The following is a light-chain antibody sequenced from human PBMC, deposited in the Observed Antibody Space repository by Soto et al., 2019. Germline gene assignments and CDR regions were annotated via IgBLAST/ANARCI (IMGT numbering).Light chain of an antibody. V-gene: IGKV3D-11*02. CDR1: QTISGY. Sequence: EIVLTQSPATLSLSPGERATLACRASQTISGYLGWYQPKPGQAPRLLIYAVSNRSAGIPARFSGRRSGTHFTLTISSLEPGDFAAYYCQQRSNWQTLGQGTRL. J-gene: IGKJ5*01. CDR2: AVS. CDR3: QQRSNWQT.